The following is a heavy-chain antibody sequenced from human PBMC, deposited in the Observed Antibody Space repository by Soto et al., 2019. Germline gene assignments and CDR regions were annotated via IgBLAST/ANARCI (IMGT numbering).Heavy chain of an antibody. CDR3: ARGGDYGDYGGAFDI. J-gene: IGHJ3*02. D-gene: IGHD4-17*01. CDR1: GYTFTTYG. V-gene: IGHV1-18*04. Sequence: QGQLVQSGGEVKKPGASVKVSCRASGYTFTTYGMSWVRQAPGQGLEWLGWISTYNGDTNYAQKVQGRVTLTTDTSTMTAEMELRSLRYDDTAVYYSARGGDYGDYGGAFDIWGQGTLVTVSS. CDR2: ISTYNGDT.